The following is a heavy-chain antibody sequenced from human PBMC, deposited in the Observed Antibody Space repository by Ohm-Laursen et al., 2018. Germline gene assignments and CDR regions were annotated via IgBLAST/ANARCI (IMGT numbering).Heavy chain of an antibody. Sequence: GSLRLSCAASGFTFSSYAMSWVRQAPGKGLEWVSAISGSGGRTFYADSVKGRFTTSRDNSKNTLYLQMNSLRAEDTAVYYCAKDDDYVWGSYRINWFDSWGQGTLVAVSS. CDR2: ISGSGGRT. CDR1: GFTFSSYA. D-gene: IGHD3-16*02. CDR3: AKDDDYVWGSYRINWFDS. J-gene: IGHJ5*01. V-gene: IGHV3-23*01.